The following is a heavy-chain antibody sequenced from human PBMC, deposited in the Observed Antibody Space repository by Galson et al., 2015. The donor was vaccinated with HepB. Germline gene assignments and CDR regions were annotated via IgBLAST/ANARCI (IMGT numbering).Heavy chain of an antibody. D-gene: IGHD4-11*01. CDR2: INNDGSST. Sequence: SLRLSCAASGFAFSSYRMHWVRQVPGKGLVWVSYINNDGSSTNYADSVKGRFTVSRDIAKNTFYLQMDSLRAEDTAVYFCARGDYSHYPYYYYFMDVWGQGTTVTVSS. J-gene: IGHJ6*03. CDR3: ARGDYSHYPYYYYFMDV. V-gene: IGHV3-74*01. CDR1: GFAFSSYR.